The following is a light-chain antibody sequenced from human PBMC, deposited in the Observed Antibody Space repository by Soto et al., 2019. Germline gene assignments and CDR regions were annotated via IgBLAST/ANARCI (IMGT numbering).Light chain of an antibody. J-gene: IGKJ5*01. CDR1: QGIDTS. CDR2: AAS. Sequence: IVLTQTPSSLSASVGDRVTITCRASQGIDTSLAWYQQKPGKAPKLLIYAASNFQSGVPSRFSGSGSGTHFTLTISSLQPEDFATYYCQQLHGYPITFGQGTRLEI. V-gene: IGKV1-9*01. CDR3: QQLHGYPIT.